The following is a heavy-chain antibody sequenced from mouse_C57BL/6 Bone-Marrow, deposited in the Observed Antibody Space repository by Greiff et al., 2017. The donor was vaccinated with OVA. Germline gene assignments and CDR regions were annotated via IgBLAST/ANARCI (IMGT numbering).Heavy chain of an antibody. CDR3: ARRPTVGGVFDY. Sequence: VKLMESGPGLVAPSQSLSITCTVSGFSLTSYAISWVRQPPGKGLEWLGVIWTGGGPNYNSALKSRLSISKDNSKSQVFLKMNSLQTDDTARYNCARRPTVGGVFDYWGQGTTLTVSS. CDR2: IWTGGGP. D-gene: IGHD1-1*01. CDR1: GFSLTSYA. J-gene: IGHJ2*01. V-gene: IGHV2-9-1*01.